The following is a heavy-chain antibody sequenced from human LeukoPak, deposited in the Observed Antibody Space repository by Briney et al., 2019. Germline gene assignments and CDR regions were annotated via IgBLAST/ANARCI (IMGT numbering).Heavy chain of an antibody. CDR2: IYHSGST. J-gene: IGHJ4*02. Sequence: SETLSLTCTVSGGSISSGGYYWSWIRQPPGKGLEWIGYIYHSGSTYYSPSLKSRVTMSVDRSKNQFSLRLSSVTAADTAIYYCASGYDTSWYPGYWGQGTLVTVSS. V-gene: IGHV4-30-2*01. D-gene: IGHD6-13*01. CDR3: ASGYDTSWYPGY. CDR1: GGSISSGGYY.